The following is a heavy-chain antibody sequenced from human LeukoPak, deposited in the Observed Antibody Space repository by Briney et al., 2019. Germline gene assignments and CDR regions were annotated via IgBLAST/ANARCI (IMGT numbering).Heavy chain of an antibody. D-gene: IGHD6-13*01. CDR2: IRTDGGEK. V-gene: IGHV3-33*01. J-gene: IGHJ4*02. CDR1: GFTFRNYG. CDR3: ARIGYSTSWANFDY. Sequence: GTSLRLSCAAPGFTFRNYGMHWVRQAPGKGLEWVASIRTDGGEKYHADSVQGRFSISRDNSKNTLYLQMDSLRAEDTALYYCARIGYSTSWANFDYGGQGTLVTVSS.